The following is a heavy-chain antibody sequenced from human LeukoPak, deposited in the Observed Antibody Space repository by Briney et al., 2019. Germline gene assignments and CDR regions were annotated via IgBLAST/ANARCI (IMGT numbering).Heavy chain of an antibody. J-gene: IGHJ4*02. CDR3: ARGAAGTPYYFDY. CDR1: GGSFSSYY. Sequence: SETLSLTCAVYGGSFSSYYWSWIRQPPGKGLEWIGYIYYSGSTNYSPSLKSRVTISVDTSKNQFSLKLSSVTAADTAVYYCARGAAGTPYYFDYWGQGTLVTVSS. D-gene: IGHD6-13*01. CDR2: IYYSGST. V-gene: IGHV4-59*01.